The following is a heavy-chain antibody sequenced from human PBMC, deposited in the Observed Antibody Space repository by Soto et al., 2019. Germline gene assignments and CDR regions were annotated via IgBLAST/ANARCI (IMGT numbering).Heavy chain of an antibody. CDR1: GDFIHVGGYY. CDR3: GRDLTSNANCIDP. D-gene: IGHD2-2*01. CDR2: TYYTGKT. J-gene: IGHJ5*02. V-gene: IGHV4-30-4*01. Sequence: SETLSLTCSVSGDFIHVGGYYWTWIRQRPGKGLEWMGYTYYTGKTYYNPSLESRLTMSVDRSKNQFSLRLTSVTAADTAVYFCGRDLTSNANCIDPWGQGTLVTVSS.